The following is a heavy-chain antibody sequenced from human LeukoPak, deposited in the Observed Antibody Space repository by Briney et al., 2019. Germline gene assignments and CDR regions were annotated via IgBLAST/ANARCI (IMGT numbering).Heavy chain of an antibody. CDR1: GFTFSSYG. Sequence: GGSLRLSCAASGFTFSSYGMYWVRQAPGKGLEWVAFIRYDGSNKYYADSVKGRFTISRDNSKNTLYLQMNSLRAEDTAVYYCAKDRPYYDLWSGYYTGNYFDYWGQGTLVTVSP. J-gene: IGHJ4*02. D-gene: IGHD3-3*01. V-gene: IGHV3-30*02. CDR2: IRYDGSNK. CDR3: AKDRPYYDLWSGYYTGNYFDY.